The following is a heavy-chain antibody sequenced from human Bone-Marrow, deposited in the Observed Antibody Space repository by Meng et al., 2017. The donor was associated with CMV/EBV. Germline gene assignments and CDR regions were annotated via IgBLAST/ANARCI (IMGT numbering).Heavy chain of an antibody. CDR3: GSSGYYFSLDY. V-gene: IGHV3-21*04. CDR2: ISSSSSYI. Sequence: GESLKISCAASGFTFSSYSMNWVRQAPGKGLEWVSSISSSSSYIYYADSVKGRFTISRDNSKNTLYLQMNSLRAEDTAVYYCGSSGYYFSLDYWGQGILVTVSS. D-gene: IGHD3-22*01. CDR1: GFTFSSYS. J-gene: IGHJ4*02.